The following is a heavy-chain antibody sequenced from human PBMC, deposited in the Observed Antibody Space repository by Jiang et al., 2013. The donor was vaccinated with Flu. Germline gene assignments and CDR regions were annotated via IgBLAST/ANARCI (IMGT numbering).Heavy chain of an antibody. CDR2: IYHGGRT. Sequence: GLVKPSETLSLTCDVSGHSINSDYYWAWVRQPPGKGLEWIGSIYHGGRTFYNPSLNNRVTVSVDTSKNQFSLKLSSVTAADTAVYYCARVTDGTPGEFDYWGQGTLVTVSS. V-gene: IGHV4-38-2*01. J-gene: IGHJ4*02. D-gene: IGHD5-24*01. CDR3: ARVTDGTPGEFDY. CDR1: GHSINSDYY.